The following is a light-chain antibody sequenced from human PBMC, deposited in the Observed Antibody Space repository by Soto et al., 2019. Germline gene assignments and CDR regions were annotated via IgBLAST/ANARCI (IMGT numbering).Light chain of an antibody. CDR3: QQYNSYSQT. J-gene: IGKJ1*01. CDR1: QSISNW. V-gene: IGKV1-5*01. Sequence: DIQITQSPSTLSASVGDRVTITCRASQSISNWLAWYQEKPGKAPKVLIYDASRLESGVPSRFSGSGSGTEFTLTISSLQPDDFATYYCQQYNSYSQTFGQGTKVEIK. CDR2: DAS.